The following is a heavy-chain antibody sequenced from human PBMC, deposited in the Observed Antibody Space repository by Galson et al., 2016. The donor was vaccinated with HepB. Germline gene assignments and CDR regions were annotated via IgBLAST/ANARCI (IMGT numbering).Heavy chain of an antibody. V-gene: IGHV3-21*06. D-gene: IGHD5-12*01. CDR3: ARASTWIPSLDY. Sequence: SLRLSCAAFGFTLSTRYNMNWVRQAPGKGLEWVASISGSRSYITYADSVKGRFTISRDDAKNSLYLQMNSLRVEDTAVYYCARASTWIPSLDYWGQGSLVTVSS. CDR1: GFTLSTRYN. CDR2: ISGSRSYI. J-gene: IGHJ4*02.